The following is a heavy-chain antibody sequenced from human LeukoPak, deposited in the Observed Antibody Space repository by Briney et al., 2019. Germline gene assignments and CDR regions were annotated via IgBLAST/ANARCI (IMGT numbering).Heavy chain of an antibody. CDR2: ISHSERT. CDR1: GGSFSGYY. V-gene: IGHV4-34*01. CDR3: ARLRQIVAANADPSSGIDH. D-gene: IGHD6-25*01. J-gene: IGHJ4*02. Sequence: SETLSLTCAVYGGSFSGYYWTWIRQPPGKGLEWIGEISHSERTNSNPSLKSRVTMSLDTSKNQFSLKLTSVTAADTAVYYCARLRQIVAANADPSSGIDHWGQGTLVTVSS.